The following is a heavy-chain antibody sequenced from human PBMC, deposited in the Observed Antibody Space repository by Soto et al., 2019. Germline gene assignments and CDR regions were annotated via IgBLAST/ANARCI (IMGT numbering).Heavy chain of an antibody. Sequence: QVQLVQSGAEEKNPGSSVKVSCKASGGTFSNFGITWVRQAPGQGLEWMGGIIPRFGTPHYAQKFQGRVTMTADDSTTTAYMELSSLSSEDTAVYYCTRSSPFFRGTGDFSYGMDVCCQVNTVTVSS. CDR2: IIPRFGTP. J-gene: IGHJ6*02. CDR1: GGTFSNFG. D-gene: IGHD3-10*01. V-gene: IGHV1-69*01. CDR3: TRSSPFFRGTGDFSYGMDV.